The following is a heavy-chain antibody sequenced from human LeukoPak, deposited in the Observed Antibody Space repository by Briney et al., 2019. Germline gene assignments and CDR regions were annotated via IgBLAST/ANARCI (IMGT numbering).Heavy chain of an antibody. CDR2: FSSSGSTR. Sequence: GGSLRPSCAASGFTFSSYEMNWVRQAPGKGLEWVSYFSSSGSTRYYADPVKGRLTISRDNAKNPLYLQMNSLRAEDTAVYYCARGDSGSYYFDYWGQGTLVTVSS. CDR3: ARGDSGSYYFDY. J-gene: IGHJ4*02. V-gene: IGHV3-48*03. D-gene: IGHD1-26*01. CDR1: GFTFSSYE.